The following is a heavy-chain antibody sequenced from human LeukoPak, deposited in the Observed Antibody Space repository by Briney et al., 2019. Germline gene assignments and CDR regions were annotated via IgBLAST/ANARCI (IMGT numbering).Heavy chain of an antibody. Sequence: PSETLSLTFTVSGGSMSGYYCNWIRQPPGKGLEWIGYIYYSGTTKWNPSLKSRVTISVDTSKKQVSLNLRSVTAADTAVYYCASGRELTSTLPYWGQGTLVTVSS. CDR1: GGSMSGYY. V-gene: IGHV4-59*01. CDR2: IYYSGTT. CDR3: ASGRELTSTLPY. D-gene: IGHD1-7*01. J-gene: IGHJ4*02.